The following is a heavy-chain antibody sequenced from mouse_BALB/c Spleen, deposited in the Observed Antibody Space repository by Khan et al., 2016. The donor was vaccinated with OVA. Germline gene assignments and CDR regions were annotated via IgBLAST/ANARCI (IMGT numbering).Heavy chain of an antibody. D-gene: IGHD1-1*01. CDR1: GYSFTGYF. V-gene: IGHV1-20*02. CDR3: ARKDGSDFDY. Sequence: VHVKQSGPELVKPGASVKISCKASGYSFTGYFMNWVMQSHGKSLEWIGRINPHIGETLYNQKFKGKATLTVDESSRTAHMELRSLASEASAVCYSARKDGSDFDYWGQGTTLTVSS. CDR2: INPHIGET. J-gene: IGHJ2*01.